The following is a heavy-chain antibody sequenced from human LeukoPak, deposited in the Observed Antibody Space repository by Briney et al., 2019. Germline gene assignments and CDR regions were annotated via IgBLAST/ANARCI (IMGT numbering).Heavy chain of an antibody. V-gene: IGHV3-30-3*01. CDR1: GFTFSSYA. J-gene: IGHJ4*02. D-gene: IGHD3-22*01. CDR3: ARDRNYYDSSGYYTY. CDR2: ISYDGSNK. Sequence: GSLRLSCAASGFTFSSYAMHWVRQAPGKGLEWVAVISYDGSNKYYADSVKGRFTISRDNSKNTLYLQMNSLRAEDTAVYYCARDRNYYDSSGYYTYWGQGTLVTVSS.